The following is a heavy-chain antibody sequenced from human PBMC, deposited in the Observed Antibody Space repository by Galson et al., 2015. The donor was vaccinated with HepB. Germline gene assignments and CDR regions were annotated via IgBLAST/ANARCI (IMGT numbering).Heavy chain of an antibody. V-gene: IGHV3-30*18. Sequence: SLRLSCAASGFTFSSYGMHWVRQAPGKGLEWVAVISYDGSNKYYADSVKGRFTISRDNSKNTLYLQMNSLRAEDTAVYYCAKDQGSSWSRDWYYYYYMDVWGKGTTVTVSS. D-gene: IGHD6-13*01. J-gene: IGHJ6*03. CDR1: GFTFSSYG. CDR2: ISYDGSNK. CDR3: AKDQGSSWSRDWYYYYYMDV.